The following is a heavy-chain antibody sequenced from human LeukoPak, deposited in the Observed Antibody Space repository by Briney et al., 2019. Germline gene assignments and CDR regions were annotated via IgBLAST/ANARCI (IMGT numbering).Heavy chain of an antibody. CDR1: GGSISSSSYY. CDR2: IYYSGST. Sequence: SETLSLTCTVSGGSISSSSYYWGWIRQPPGKGLELIGSIYYSGSTYYNPSLKSRVTISVDTSKNQFSLKLTSVTAADTAVYYCARGAGLPGLRYFDWLLSPLMDVWGQGTTVTVSS. J-gene: IGHJ6*02. CDR3: ARGAGLPGLRYFDWLLSPLMDV. D-gene: IGHD3-9*01. V-gene: IGHV4-39*01.